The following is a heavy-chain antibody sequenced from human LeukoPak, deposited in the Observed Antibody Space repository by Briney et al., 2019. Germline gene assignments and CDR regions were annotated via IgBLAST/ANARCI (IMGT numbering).Heavy chain of an antibody. D-gene: IGHD6-19*01. CDR2: INPNSGGT. V-gene: IGHV1-2*02. J-gene: IGHJ4*02. CDR1: GYTFTGYY. CDR3: AREKESSGWYDY. Sequence: ASVKVSCKASGYTFTGYYMHWVRQAPGQGLEWMGWINPNSGGTNYAQEFQGRVTMTRDTSISTAYMELSRLRSDDTAVYYCAREKESSGWYDYWGQGTLVTVSS.